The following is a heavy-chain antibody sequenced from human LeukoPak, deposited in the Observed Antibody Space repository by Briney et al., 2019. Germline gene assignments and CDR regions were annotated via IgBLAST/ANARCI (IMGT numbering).Heavy chain of an antibody. J-gene: IGHJ3*02. CDR2: INPIGGST. Sequence: GASVKVSCKASGYTFTSYYMHWVRQAPGQGLEWMGIINPIGGSTSYAQKFQGRVTMTRDMSTSTVYMELSSLRSEDTAVYYCARDGPYDAFDIWGQGTMVTVSS. V-gene: IGHV1-46*01. CDR1: GYTFTSYY. CDR3: ARDGPYDAFDI.